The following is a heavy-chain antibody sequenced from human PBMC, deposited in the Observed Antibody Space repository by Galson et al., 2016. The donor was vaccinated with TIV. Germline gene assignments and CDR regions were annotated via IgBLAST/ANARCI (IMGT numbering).Heavy chain of an antibody. V-gene: IGHV3-30*04. D-gene: IGHD6-19*01. CDR1: GFTFGSYT. Sequence: SLRLSCAASGFTFGSYTMHWIRQAPGKGLEWVAVTTYDDSQKYYAESVKGRFTISRDNSKNTLYLQMDSLTAEDTAVYYCARVGSTGWAHYFDYWGQGTLVTVSS. CDR2: TTYDDSQK. J-gene: IGHJ4*02. CDR3: ARVGSTGWAHYFDY.